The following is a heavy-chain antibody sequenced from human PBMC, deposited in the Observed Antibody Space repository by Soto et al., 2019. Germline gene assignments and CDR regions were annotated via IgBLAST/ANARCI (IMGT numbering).Heavy chain of an antibody. D-gene: IGHD6-13*01. CDR3: ASPGIAAAGTAGKHYYYGMDV. Sequence: PGESLKISCKGSGYSFTSYWISWVRQMPGKDLEWMGRIDPSDSYTNYSPSFQGHVTISADKSISTAYLQWSSLKASDTAMYYCASPGIAAAGTAGKHYYYGMDVWGQGTTVTVSS. J-gene: IGHJ6*02. CDR2: IDPSDSYT. V-gene: IGHV5-10-1*01. CDR1: GYSFTSYW.